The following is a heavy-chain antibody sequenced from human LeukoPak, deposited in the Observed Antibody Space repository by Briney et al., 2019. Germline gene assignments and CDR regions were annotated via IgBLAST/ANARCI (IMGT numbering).Heavy chain of an antibody. J-gene: IGHJ5*02. Sequence: ASVKVSCKASGYTFTSYDINWVRQATGQGLEWMGWMNPNSGNTGYAQKFQGRVTMARNTSISTAYMELSSLRSEDTAVYYCARGRGTAMVNWFDPWGQGTLVTVSS. D-gene: IGHD5-18*01. CDR3: ARGRGTAMVNWFDP. CDR1: GYTFTSYD. CDR2: MNPNSGNT. V-gene: IGHV1-8*01.